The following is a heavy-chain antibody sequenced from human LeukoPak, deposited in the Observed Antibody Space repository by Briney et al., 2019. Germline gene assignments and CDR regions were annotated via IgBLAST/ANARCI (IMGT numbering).Heavy chain of an antibody. J-gene: IGHJ4*02. D-gene: IGHD3-10*01. Sequence: GASVKVSCKASGYTFTSYGISWVRQAPGQGLEWMGWISDYKGNRHYAQKLQGRVTMTTDTSTSTAYMELRSLRSDDTAVYYCARDSFTMVRGVQIDYWGQGTLVTVSS. V-gene: IGHV1-18*01. CDR3: ARDSFTMVRGVQIDY. CDR2: ISDYKGNR. CDR1: GYTFTSYG.